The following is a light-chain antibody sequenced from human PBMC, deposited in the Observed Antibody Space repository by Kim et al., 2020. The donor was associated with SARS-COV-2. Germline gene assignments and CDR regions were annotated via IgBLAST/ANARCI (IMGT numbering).Light chain of an antibody. CDR1: RSSSSSY. CDR3: QQYASSPWT. V-gene: IGKV3-20*01. J-gene: IGKJ1*01. CDR2: GAS. Sequence: QGERASITCWTGRSSSSSYLAWFQQKPGQAPRLLIYGASSRATGFPDRFRGSRSGTDFTLTISRLEPEDCAVYYCQQYASSPWTFGQGTKVDIK.